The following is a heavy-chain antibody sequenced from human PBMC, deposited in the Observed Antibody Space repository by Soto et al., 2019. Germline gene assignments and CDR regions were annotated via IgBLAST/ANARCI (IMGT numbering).Heavy chain of an antibody. J-gene: IGHJ4*02. V-gene: IGHV3-23*01. Sequence: GGPMRLSCTAFGFTFSSLAMTWVRQTTGKGLEWVSGLSDSGDSIYYADSVKGRFTIYRDNSMNTLYLQMNTLRVEDTAVYYCAKVSSSWYAGFFDLWGQGTLVTVSS. CDR3: AKVSSSWYAGFFDL. D-gene: IGHD6-13*01. CDR1: GFTFSSLA. CDR2: LSDSGDSI.